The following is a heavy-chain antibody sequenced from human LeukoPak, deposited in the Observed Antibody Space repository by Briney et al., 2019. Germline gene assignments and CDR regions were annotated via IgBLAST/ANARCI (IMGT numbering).Heavy chain of an antibody. CDR1: GVSISSTVW. CDR2: IYHGGST. V-gene: IGHV4-4*02. Sequence: SETLSLTCAVSGVSISSTVWWTWVRQPPGEGLEWIAEIYHGGSTNYNPSLKSRATISVDKSRNQFSLKLSSVTAADTAIFYCATQGGWGGAASLFQYWGQGTLVTVSS. J-gene: IGHJ4*02. CDR3: ATQGGWGGAASLFQY. D-gene: IGHD1-26*01.